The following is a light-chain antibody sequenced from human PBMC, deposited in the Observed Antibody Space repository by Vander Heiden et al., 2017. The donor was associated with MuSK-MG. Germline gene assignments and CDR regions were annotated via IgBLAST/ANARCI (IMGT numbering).Light chain of an antibody. CDR1: SSNIGSNT. Sequence: QSVLTQPPSASGTPGQRVPISCSGSSSNIGSNTVTWYQQLPGAAPKLLIYSNDQRPSGVPARFSGSKSGTSASLAISGLQSEDEADYYCEAGDDSLNGRLVFGGGTKLTVL. CDR3: EAGDDSLNGRLV. J-gene: IGLJ2*01. V-gene: IGLV1-44*01. CDR2: SND.